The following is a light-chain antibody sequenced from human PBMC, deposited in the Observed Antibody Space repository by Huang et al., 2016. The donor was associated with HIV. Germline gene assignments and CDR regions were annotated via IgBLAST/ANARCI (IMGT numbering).Light chain of an antibody. CDR1: QSDLHSSNYKSY. CDR3: QQYSNIPWT. Sequence: DIVLTQSPDSLAVSLGERATINCKSSQSDLHSSNYKSYLTWYQQKPGQPPRLLIYWASTRESGVPDRFSGSGSGTNFTLTISSLQAEDVAVYYCQQYSNIPWTFGQGTTVEVK. J-gene: IGKJ1*01. V-gene: IGKV4-1*01. CDR2: WAS.